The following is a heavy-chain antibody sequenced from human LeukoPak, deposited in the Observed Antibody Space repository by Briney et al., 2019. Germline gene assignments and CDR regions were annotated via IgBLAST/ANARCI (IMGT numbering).Heavy chain of an antibody. Sequence: LETLSLTCTVSGGSISSSSYYWGWIRQPPGKGLEWIGEINHSGSTNYNPSLKSRVTISVDTSKNQFSLKLSSVTAADTAVYYCARLRLLRYVFDYWGQGTLVTVSS. J-gene: IGHJ4*02. D-gene: IGHD3-22*01. CDR1: GGSISSSSYY. CDR3: ARLRLLRYVFDY. CDR2: INHSGST. V-gene: IGHV4-39*07.